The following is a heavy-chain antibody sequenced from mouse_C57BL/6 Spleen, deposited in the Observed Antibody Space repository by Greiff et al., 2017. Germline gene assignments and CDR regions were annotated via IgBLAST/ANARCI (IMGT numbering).Heavy chain of an antibody. Sequence: EVKLVESEGGLVQPGSSMKLSCTASGFTFSDYYMAWVRQVPEKGLEWVANINYDGSSTYYLDSLKSRFIISRDNAKNILYLQMSSLKSEDTATYYCARANWDHFDYWGQGTTLTVSS. J-gene: IGHJ2*01. CDR3: ARANWDHFDY. CDR1: GFTFSDYY. CDR2: INYDGSST. D-gene: IGHD4-1*01. V-gene: IGHV5-16*01.